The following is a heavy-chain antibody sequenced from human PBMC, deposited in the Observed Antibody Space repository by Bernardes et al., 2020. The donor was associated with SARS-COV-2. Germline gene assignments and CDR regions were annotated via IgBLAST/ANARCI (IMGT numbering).Heavy chain of an antibody. D-gene: IGHD6-6*01. CDR3: ATEYSNLDYYFDY. CDR2: ISGSGSNT. CDR1: GFPFSSFS. V-gene: IGHV3-23*01. J-gene: IGHJ4*02. Sequence: GSLRLSRAASGFPFSSFSMNSVRHAPGRGLGWVSSISGSGSNTYYADSVKGRFTISRVNSKNTLYLQMNSLRAEDTAVYYCATEYSNLDYYFDYWGQGTLVTVSS.